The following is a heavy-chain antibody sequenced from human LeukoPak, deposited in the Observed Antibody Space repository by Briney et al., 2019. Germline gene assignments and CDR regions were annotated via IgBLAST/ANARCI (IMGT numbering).Heavy chain of an antibody. J-gene: IGHJ4*02. D-gene: IGHD5/OR15-5a*01. CDR2: IWYDGSNT. CDR3: ARDRSTTHFDY. Sequence: GGSLRLSCAASGFSFSSYGMHWVRQAPGKGLEWVAMIWYDGSNTYYADSVKGRFTISRDNSKNTLFLQMDSLRAEDTAVYYCARDRSTTHFDYWGQGTLVTVSS. CDR1: GFSFSSYG. V-gene: IGHV3-33*01.